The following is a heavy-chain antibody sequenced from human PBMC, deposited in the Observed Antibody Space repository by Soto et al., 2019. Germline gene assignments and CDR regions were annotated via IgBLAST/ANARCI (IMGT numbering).Heavy chain of an antibody. CDR1: GFTFSSYG. V-gene: IGHV3-33*01. Sequence: GESLKISCAASGFTFSSYGMHWVRQAPGKGLEWVALIWFDGGNKYYADSVKGRFTISRDNSKNTLYLQMNSLRAEDTAIYYCARDPPSYTSTYFDYWGQGTLVTVSS. CDR2: IWFDGGNK. D-gene: IGHD6-13*01. CDR3: ARDPPSYTSTYFDY. J-gene: IGHJ4*02.